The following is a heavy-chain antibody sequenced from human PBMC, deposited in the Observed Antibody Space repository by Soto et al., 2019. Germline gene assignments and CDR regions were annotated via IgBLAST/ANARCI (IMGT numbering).Heavy chain of an antibody. CDR1: GFTFSSYA. V-gene: IGHV3-23*01. Sequence: GGSLRRPYAASGFTFSSYAMSWVRQAPGKGLEWVSAISGSGGSTYYADSVKGRFTISRDNSKNTLYLQMNSLRAEDTAVYYCAKDDKAAVHPAFFDYWGQGTLVTVSS. CDR2: ISGSGGST. D-gene: IGHD6-13*01. J-gene: IGHJ4*02. CDR3: AKDDKAAVHPAFFDY.